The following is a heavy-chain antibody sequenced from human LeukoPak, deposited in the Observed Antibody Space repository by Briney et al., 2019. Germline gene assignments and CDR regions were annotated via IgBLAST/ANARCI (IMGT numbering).Heavy chain of an antibody. D-gene: IGHD6-13*01. V-gene: IGHV1-2*02. CDR1: GYTFTGYY. J-gene: IGHJ6*02. CDR3: ARDSIAAAGTDPFYYYYYGMDV. CDR2: INPNSGGT. Sequence: GASVKVSCKASGYTFTGYYMHWVRQAPGQGLEWMGWINPNSGGTNYAQKFQGRVTMTRDTSISTAYMELSRLRSDDTAVYYCARDSIAAAGTDPFYYYYYGMDVWSQGTTVTVSS.